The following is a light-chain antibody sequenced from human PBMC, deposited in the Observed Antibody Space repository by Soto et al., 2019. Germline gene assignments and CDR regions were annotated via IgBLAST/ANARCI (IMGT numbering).Light chain of an antibody. CDR3: QQYNTWPRR. J-gene: IGKJ1*01. Sequence: EIVMTQSPATLSVSPGERATLSCMARQSVSSNLAWYQQKPGQAPRLLIYGASTRATGIPASVSGSGSGTELTLTISSLQSEDFEVYYCQQYNTWPRRFGQGLKVDIK. CDR1: QSVSSN. CDR2: GAS. V-gene: IGKV3-15*01.